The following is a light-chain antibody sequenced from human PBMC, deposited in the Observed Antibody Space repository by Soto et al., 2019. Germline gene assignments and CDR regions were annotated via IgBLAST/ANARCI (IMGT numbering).Light chain of an antibody. Sequence: DIVLTQSPGTFSLSPGDTATLSCKASQTVSTSLSWYQQKPGQAPRLLIYGASSRATGIPDRFSGSGSGTDFTLTISRLEPEDFAVYYCQQYGSSRTFGQGTKVDI. CDR3: QQYGSSRT. V-gene: IGKV3-20*01. J-gene: IGKJ1*01. CDR1: QTVSTS. CDR2: GAS.